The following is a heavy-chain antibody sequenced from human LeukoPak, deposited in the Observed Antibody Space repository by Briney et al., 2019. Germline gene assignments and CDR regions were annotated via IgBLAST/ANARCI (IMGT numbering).Heavy chain of an antibody. J-gene: IGHJ4*02. CDR3: ARASAAGTNLFDY. V-gene: IGHV3-21*01. CDR1: GFTFSSYS. D-gene: IGHD6-13*01. CDR2: ISSSSSYI. Sequence: GGSLRLSCAASGFTFSSYSMNWVRQAPGKGLEWVSSISSSSSYIYYADSVKGRFTISRDNAKNSLYLQMNSLRAEDTAVYYCARASAAGTNLFDYWGQGTLVTVSS.